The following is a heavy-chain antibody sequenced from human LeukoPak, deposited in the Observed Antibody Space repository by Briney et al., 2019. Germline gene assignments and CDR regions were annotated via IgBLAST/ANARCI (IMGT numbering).Heavy chain of an antibody. Sequence: PGGSLRLSCAASGFTFSSYAMHWVRQAPGKGLEWVAVISYDGSNKYYADSVKGRFTISRDNSKNTLYLQMNSLRAEDTALYYCAKGYSYGYLSGFDYWGQGTLVTVSS. CDR3: AKGYSYGYLSGFDY. V-gene: IGHV3-30*01. D-gene: IGHD5-18*01. J-gene: IGHJ4*02. CDR1: GFTFSSYA. CDR2: ISYDGSNK.